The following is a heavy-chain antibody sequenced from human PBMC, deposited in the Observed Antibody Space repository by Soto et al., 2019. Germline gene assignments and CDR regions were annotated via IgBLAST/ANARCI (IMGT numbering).Heavy chain of an antibody. J-gene: IGHJ6*02. V-gene: IGHV3-48*03. CDR2: ISSSGSTI. Sequence: GGSLRLSCAASGFTFSSYEMNWVRQAPGKGLEWVSYISSSGSTIYYADSVKGRFTISRDNAKNSLYLQMNSLRAEDTAVYYCARDLDHCSGGSCYSPRFYYYYGMDVWGQGTTVTVSS. CDR3: ARDLDHCSGGSCYSPRFYYYYGMDV. CDR1: GFTFSSYE. D-gene: IGHD2-15*01.